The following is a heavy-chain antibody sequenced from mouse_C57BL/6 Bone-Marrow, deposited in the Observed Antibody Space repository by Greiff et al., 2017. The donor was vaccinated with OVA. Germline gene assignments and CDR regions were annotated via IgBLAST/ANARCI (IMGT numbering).Heavy chain of an antibody. V-gene: IGHV1-26*01. Sequence: VQLQQSGPELVKPGASVKISCKASGYTFTDYYMNWVKQSHGKSLEWIGDINPNNGGTSYNQKFKGKATLTVDKSSSTAYMELRSLTSEDSAVYYCAIYGNYSYWYFDVWGTGTTVTVSS. D-gene: IGHD2-1*01. CDR3: AIYGNYSYWYFDV. CDR2: INPNNGGT. J-gene: IGHJ1*03. CDR1: GYTFTDYY.